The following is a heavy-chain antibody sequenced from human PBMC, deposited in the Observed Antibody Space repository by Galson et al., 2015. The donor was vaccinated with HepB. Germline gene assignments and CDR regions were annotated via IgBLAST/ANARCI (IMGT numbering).Heavy chain of an antibody. Sequence: CAISGCSVSSNSSLCNWIRQSPSSGLEWLGRIYYSSTWNNEYAVSVKCRISITSDTSKTHFSLQLNSVTPEATAVYFCARVLRLRKCYKSPFDYWGQGTLVTVSS. D-gene: IGHD5-24*01. CDR1: GCSVSSNSSL. CDR2: IYYSSTWNN. CDR3: ARVLRLRKCYKSPFDY. V-gene: IGHV6-1*01. J-gene: IGHJ4*02.